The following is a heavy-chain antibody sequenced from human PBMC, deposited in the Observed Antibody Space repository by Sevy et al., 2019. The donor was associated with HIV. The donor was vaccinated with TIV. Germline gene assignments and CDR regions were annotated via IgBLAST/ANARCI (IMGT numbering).Heavy chain of an antibody. V-gene: IGHV3-30*02. J-gene: IGHJ6*02. CDR3: AKDFTGYNGMDV. Sequence: GSLRPSCAASGFTFSSYGMHWVRQAPGKGLEWVAFIWYDGSNKYYADSVKGRFTISRDNSKNTLYLQMNSRRAEDTADYYCAKDFTGYNGMDVWGQGTMVTVSS. CDR2: IWYDGSNK. D-gene: IGHD3-9*01. CDR1: GFTFSSYG.